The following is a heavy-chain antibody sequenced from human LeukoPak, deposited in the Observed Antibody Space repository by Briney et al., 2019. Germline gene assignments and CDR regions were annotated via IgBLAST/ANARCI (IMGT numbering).Heavy chain of an antibody. D-gene: IGHD2-2*01. CDR1: GGTFSSYA. CDR2: IIPIFGTA. V-gene: IGHV1-69*01. J-gene: IGHJ5*02. CDR3: ARAVVVVPAVGPLNWFDP. Sequence: SVKVSCKASGGTFSSYAIIWVRQAPGQGLEWMGGIIPIFGTANYAQKFQGRVTITADESTSTAYMELSSLRSEDTAVYYCARAVVVVPAVGPLNWFDPWGQGTLVTVSS.